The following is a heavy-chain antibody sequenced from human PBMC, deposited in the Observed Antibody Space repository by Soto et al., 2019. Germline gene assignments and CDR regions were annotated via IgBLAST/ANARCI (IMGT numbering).Heavy chain of an antibody. J-gene: IGHJ6*02. CDR2: MNPNSGNT. Sequence: ASVKVSCKASGYTFTSYDINWVRQATGQGLEWMGWMNPNSGNTGYAQKFQGRVTMTRNTSISTAYMELSSLRSEDTAVYYCARAVGGTIFGVDTPYYYYGMDVWGQGTTVTVSS. CDR1: GYTFTSYD. D-gene: IGHD3-3*01. V-gene: IGHV1-8*01. CDR3: ARAVGGTIFGVDTPYYYYGMDV.